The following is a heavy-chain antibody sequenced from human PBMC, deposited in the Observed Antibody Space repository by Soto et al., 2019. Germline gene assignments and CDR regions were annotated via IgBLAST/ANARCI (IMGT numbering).Heavy chain of an antibody. CDR1: GFTFDDYA. V-gene: IGHV3-9*01. CDR2: ISWNSGSI. CDR3: AKDTFTTGYSSGWYPYYYYYGMDV. D-gene: IGHD6-13*01. J-gene: IGHJ6*02. Sequence: EVQLVESGGGLVQPGRSLRLSCAASGFTFDDYAMHWVRQAPGKGLEWVSGISWNSGSIGYADSVKGRFTISRDNAKNSLYLQMNSLRAEDTALYYCAKDTFTTGYSSGWYPYYYYYGMDVWGQGTTVTVSS.